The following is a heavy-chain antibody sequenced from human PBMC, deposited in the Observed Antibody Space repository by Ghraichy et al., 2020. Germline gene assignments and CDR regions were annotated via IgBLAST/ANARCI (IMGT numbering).Heavy chain of an antibody. D-gene: IGHD1-26*01. Sequence: ESLNISCAASGFTFSIYSMNWVRQAPGKGLEWVSSISGTNGRDYYAGSVKGRFTISRDNAKNSLYLQMNSLRAEDTAVYYCAREGSGSYAQAFDHWGQGILVAVSS. CDR3: AREGSGSYAQAFDH. CDR2: ISGTNGRD. CDR1: GFTFSIYS. V-gene: IGHV3-21*01. J-gene: IGHJ4*02.